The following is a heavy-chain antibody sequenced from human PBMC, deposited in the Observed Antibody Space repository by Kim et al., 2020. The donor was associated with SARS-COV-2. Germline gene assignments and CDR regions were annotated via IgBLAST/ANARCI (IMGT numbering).Heavy chain of an antibody. CDR3: ARGCGGDCYPLYFQH. J-gene: IGHJ1*01. Sequence: QKFQGRVTITRDPSASTAYMELSSLGSEDTAVYYCARGCGGDCYPLYFQHWGQGTLVTVSS. V-gene: IGHV1-3*01. D-gene: IGHD2-21*02.